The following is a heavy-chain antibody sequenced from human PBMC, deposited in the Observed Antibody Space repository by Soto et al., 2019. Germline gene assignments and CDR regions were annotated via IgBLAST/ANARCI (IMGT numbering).Heavy chain of an antibody. J-gene: IGHJ2*01. CDR3: ERGRIAVAGTFWYFDL. CDR1: GGSFSGYY. Sequence: QVQLQQWGAGLLKPSETLSLTCAVYGGSFSGYYWSWIRQPPGKGLEWIGEINHSGSTNYNPSLKSRVTISVDTSKNQFSLKLSSVTAADTAVYYCERGRIAVAGTFWYFDLWGRGTLVTVSS. D-gene: IGHD6-19*01. CDR2: INHSGST. V-gene: IGHV4-34*01.